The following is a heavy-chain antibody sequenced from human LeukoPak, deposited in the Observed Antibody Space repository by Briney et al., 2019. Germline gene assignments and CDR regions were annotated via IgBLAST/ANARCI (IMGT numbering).Heavy chain of an antibody. CDR1: GYSFTAFY. J-gene: IGHJ4*02. CDR2: INPSGGTT. D-gene: IGHD6-19*01. Sequence: GASVKVSCKTSGYSFTAFYIHWVRQAPGQGLEWMGIINPSGGTTNYAQKFQGRVTMTRDTSTTTLYMELSSLRSEDTAVYYCARGRPGSGWSFDYWGQGTLVTVSS. CDR3: ARGRPGSGWSFDY. V-gene: IGHV1-46*01.